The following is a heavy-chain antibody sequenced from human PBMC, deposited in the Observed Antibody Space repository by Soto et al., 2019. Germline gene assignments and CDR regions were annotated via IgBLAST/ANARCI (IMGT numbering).Heavy chain of an antibody. CDR2: ISYDGSNK. CDR3: AKDGGEQQLVYYFDY. V-gene: IGHV3-30*18. D-gene: IGHD6-13*01. J-gene: IGHJ4*02. Sequence: QVQLVESGGGVVQPGRSLRLSCAASGFTFSSYGMHWVRQAPGKGREWVAVISYDGSNKYYADSVKGRFTISRDNSKNTLYLQMNSLRAEDTAVYYCAKDGGEQQLVYYFDYWGQGTLVTVSS. CDR1: GFTFSSYG.